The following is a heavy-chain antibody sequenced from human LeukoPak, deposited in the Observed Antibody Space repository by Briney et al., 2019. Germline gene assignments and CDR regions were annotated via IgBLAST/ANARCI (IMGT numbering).Heavy chain of an antibody. CDR1: GGSFSGNY. J-gene: IGHJ6*02. V-gene: IGHV4-59*01. CDR3: ARGPHYYSYYGLDV. Sequence: SETLSLTCAVYGGSFSGNYWSWIRQPPGKGLEWIGSIYYTGSTNYNPSLESRVTMSVDTSKNQFSLKLSSLTAADTAVYFCARGPHYYSYYGLDVWGQGTTVTVSS. CDR2: IYYTGST.